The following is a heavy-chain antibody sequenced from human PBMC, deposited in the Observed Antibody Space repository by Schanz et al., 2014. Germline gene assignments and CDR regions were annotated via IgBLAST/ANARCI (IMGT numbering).Heavy chain of an antibody. Sequence: EVQLVESGGELIQPGGSLRLSCSASGFTFSDSFMSWIRQTPGKGLEWVSAISGSGGDTYYADSVKGRFTISRDNSKNTLHLQMNSLRVEDTAVYYCTRDRGALINHNDALDLWGQGTMVSVSS. CDR1: GFTFSDSF. CDR3: TRDRGALINHNDALDL. V-gene: IGHV3-23*04. D-gene: IGHD3-16*01. J-gene: IGHJ3*01. CDR2: ISGSGGDT.